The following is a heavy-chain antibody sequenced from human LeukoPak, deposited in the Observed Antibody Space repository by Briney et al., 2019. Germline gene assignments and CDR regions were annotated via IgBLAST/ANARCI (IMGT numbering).Heavy chain of an antibody. Sequence: SETLSLTCTVSGGSISSYYWSWIRQPAGKELEWIGRIYTSGSTNYNPSLKSRVTMSVDTSKNQFSLKLSSVTAADTAVYYCARDTYCSSTSCYFDYYGMDVWGQGTTVTVSS. D-gene: IGHD2-2*01. CDR2: IYTSGST. J-gene: IGHJ6*02. CDR3: ARDTYCSSTSCYFDYYGMDV. CDR1: GGSISSYY. V-gene: IGHV4-4*07.